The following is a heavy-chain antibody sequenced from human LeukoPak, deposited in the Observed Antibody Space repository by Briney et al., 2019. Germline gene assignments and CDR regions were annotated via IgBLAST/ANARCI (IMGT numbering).Heavy chain of an antibody. CDR2: ISSSGSII. CDR1: GFTFSSYW. J-gene: IGHJ4*02. V-gene: IGHV3-48*04. CDR3: ASTKYDSSGYYYVPSFDY. D-gene: IGHD3-22*01. Sequence: GGSLRLSCAASGFTFSSYWMNWARQAPGKGLEWVSYISSSGSIIYYADSVKGRFTVSRDNAKSSLFLQMNSLRAEDSAVYYCASTKYDSSGYYYVPSFDYWGQGTLVTVSS.